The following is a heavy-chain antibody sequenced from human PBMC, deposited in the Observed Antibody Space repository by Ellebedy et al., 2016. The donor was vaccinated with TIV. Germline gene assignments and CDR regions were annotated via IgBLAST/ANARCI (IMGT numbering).Heavy chain of an antibody. CDR3: VRDGAGFDY. CDR1: QFTYSDYA. Sequence: GESLKISXAASQFTYSDYAMGWVRQAPGKGLERLSYISGTSVAIYYADSVRGRFTISRDNAKNSLYLQMSSLRAEDTAVYYCVRDGAGFDYWGQGALVTVSS. J-gene: IGHJ4*02. CDR2: ISGTSVAI. V-gene: IGHV3-48*04.